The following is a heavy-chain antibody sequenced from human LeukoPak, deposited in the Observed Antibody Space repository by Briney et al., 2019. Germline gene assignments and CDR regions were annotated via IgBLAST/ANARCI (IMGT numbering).Heavy chain of an antibody. D-gene: IGHD6-25*01. Sequence: TLSLTCAVSGGSISSGGYYWSWIRQPAGKGLEWIGRIYTSGSTNYNPSLKSRVTMSVDTSKNQFSLKLSSVTAADTAVYYCAGGGGWQRTWYFGLWGRGTLVTVSS. CDR2: IYTSGST. CDR3: AGGGGWQRTWYFGL. CDR1: GGSISSGGYY. V-gene: IGHV4-61*02. J-gene: IGHJ2*01.